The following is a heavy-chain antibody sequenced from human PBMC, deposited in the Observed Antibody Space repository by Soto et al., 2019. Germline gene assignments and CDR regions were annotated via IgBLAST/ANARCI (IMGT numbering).Heavy chain of an antibody. CDR2: ISAYNGNT. J-gene: IGHJ6*03. V-gene: IGHV1-18*01. CDR1: GYTFTSYG. Sequence: ASVKVSCKASGYTFTSYGISWVRQAPGQGLEWMGWISAYNGNTNYAQKLQGRVTMNTDTSTSTAYMELRSLRSDDTAVYYCARGSSWGSYYYYYYMDVWGKGTTVTVSS. D-gene: IGHD6-13*01. CDR3: ARGSSWGSYYYYYYMDV.